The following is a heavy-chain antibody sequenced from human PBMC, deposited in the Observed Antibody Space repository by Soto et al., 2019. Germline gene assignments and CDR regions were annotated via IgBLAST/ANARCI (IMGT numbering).Heavy chain of an antibody. V-gene: IGHV3-7*05. CDR2: IKEDGSEK. CDR3: ARLVATGGVDQFDY. D-gene: IGHD2-8*02. CDR1: GFAFSSYW. Sequence: GGSLRLSCAASGFAFSSYWMTWVRQAPGKGLEWLGNIKEDGSEKYQVDSVKGRFTMSRDNAEKSLFLQMSRLTAEDTAVYYSARLVATGGVDQFDYWGQGTPVTVSS. J-gene: IGHJ4*02.